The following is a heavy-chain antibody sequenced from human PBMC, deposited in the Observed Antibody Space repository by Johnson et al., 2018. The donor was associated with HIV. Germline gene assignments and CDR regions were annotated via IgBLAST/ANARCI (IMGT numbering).Heavy chain of an antibody. V-gene: IGHV3-NL1*01. CDR2: IYSGGST. CDR3: ARGLQSMTVVVTRGAFDI. Sequence: QVQLVESGGGVVQPGRSLRLSCAASGFTFSSYAMHWVRQAPGKGLEWVSVIYSGGSTYYADSVKGRFTISRDNSKNTLYLQMNSLRVEDTAVYYCARGLQSMTVVVTRGAFDIWGQGTMVTV. CDR1: GFTFSSYA. J-gene: IGHJ3*02. D-gene: IGHD2-2*01.